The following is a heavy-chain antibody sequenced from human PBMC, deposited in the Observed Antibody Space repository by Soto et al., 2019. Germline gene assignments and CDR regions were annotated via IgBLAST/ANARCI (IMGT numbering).Heavy chain of an antibody. D-gene: IGHD3-16*01. Sequence: SETLSLTCTVSGGSISSYYWSRIRQPPGKGLEWIGYIYYSGSTNYNPSLKSRVTISADTSKNQFSLKLSSVTAADTAVYYCARLGGDSFAFDYYYNMDVWGKGTRVTFSS. J-gene: IGHJ6*03. CDR1: GGSISSYY. V-gene: IGHV4-59*08. CDR2: IYYSGST. CDR3: ARLGGDSFAFDYYYNMDV.